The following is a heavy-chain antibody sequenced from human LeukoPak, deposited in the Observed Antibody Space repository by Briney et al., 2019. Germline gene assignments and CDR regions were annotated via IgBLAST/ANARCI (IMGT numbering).Heavy chain of an antibody. V-gene: IGHV1-69*05. CDR2: IIPTFGTA. D-gene: IGHD3-22*01. Sequence: VKVSCKASGGTFSSYAISWVRQAPGQGLEWMGRIIPTFGTANYAQKFQGRVTITTDESTSTAYMELSSLRSEDTAVYYCARSYYYDSSGYWRFDYWGQGTLVTVSS. J-gene: IGHJ4*02. CDR3: ARSYYYDSSGYWRFDY. CDR1: GGTFSSYA.